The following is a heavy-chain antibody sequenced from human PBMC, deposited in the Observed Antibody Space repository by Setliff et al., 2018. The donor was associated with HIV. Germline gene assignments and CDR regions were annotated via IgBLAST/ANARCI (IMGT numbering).Heavy chain of an antibody. CDR1: GFTFRSYA. V-gene: IGHV3-23*01. CDR3: VKRGGYVDTPGDPGSIGY. Sequence: HPGGSLRLSCAASGFTFRSYALSWVRQAPGKGLEWVSTISDSGGSTYYADSVKGRFTISRDNSKNTLYLQMNTLRAEDTAVYYCVKRGGYVDTPGDPGSIGYWGQGTLVTVSS. J-gene: IGHJ4*02. CDR2: ISDSGGST. D-gene: IGHD4-17*01.